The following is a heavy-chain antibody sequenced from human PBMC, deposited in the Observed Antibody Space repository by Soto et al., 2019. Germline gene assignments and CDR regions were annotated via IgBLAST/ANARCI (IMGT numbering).Heavy chain of an antibody. CDR2: INVYNGNT. CDR3: ARETIFGVVEGYYYYGMDV. J-gene: IGHJ6*02. V-gene: IGHV1-18*01. D-gene: IGHD3-3*01. Sequence: ASVKVSCKASGYTFTNYGISWVRQAPGQGLEWMGWINVYNGNTKYAQKVQGRVTMTTDTSTSTAYMELSSLRSEDTAVYYCARETIFGVVEGYYYYGMDVWGQGTTVTVSS. CDR1: GYTFTNYG.